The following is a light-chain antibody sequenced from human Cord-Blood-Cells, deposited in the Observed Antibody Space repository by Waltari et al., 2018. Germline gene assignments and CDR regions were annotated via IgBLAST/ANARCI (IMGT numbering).Light chain of an antibody. CDR1: SSDVGGYNY. V-gene: IGLV2-14*01. CDR2: EVS. J-gene: IGLJ2*01. Sequence: QSALTQPASVSGSPGPSITSSCTGTSSDVGGYNYASWYQQHPGKAPKLMIYEVSNRPSGVSNRFSGSKSGNTASLTISGLQAEDEADYYCSSYTSSSTVVFGGGTKLTVL. CDR3: SSYTSSSTVV.